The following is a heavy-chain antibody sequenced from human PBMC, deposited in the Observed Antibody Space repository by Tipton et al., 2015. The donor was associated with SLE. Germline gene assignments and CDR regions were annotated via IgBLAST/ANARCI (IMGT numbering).Heavy chain of an antibody. CDR3: GRDLNYVFDV. D-gene: IGHD1-7*01. V-gene: IGHV3-74*01. Sequence: GSLRLSCAASGFTFSSYAMHWVRQVPGKGLVWVARINTDGSSADYADSVKGRFTISRDNAKNTLYLQMNSLRADDMAIYYCGRDLNYVFDVWGQGTMVTVSS. J-gene: IGHJ3*01. CDR1: GFTFSSYA. CDR2: INTDGSSA.